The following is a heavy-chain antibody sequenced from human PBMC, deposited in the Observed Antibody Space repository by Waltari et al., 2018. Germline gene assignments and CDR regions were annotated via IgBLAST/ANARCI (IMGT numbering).Heavy chain of an antibody. Sequence: QVRLVQSGAEVKKPGSSVKVSCKASGGTFSSYAISWVRQAPGQGLEWMGGIIPIFGTANYAQKFQGRVTITTDESTSTAYMELSSLRSEDTAVYYCARGTRTTVTRHFDYWGQGTLVTVSS. V-gene: IGHV1-69*05. CDR3: ARGTRTTVTRHFDY. CDR2: IIPIFGTA. J-gene: IGHJ4*02. CDR1: GGTFSSYA. D-gene: IGHD4-17*01.